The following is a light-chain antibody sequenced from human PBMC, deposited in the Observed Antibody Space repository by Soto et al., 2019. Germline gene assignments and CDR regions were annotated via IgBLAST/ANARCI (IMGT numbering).Light chain of an antibody. CDR3: QQRSNWPLT. V-gene: IGKV3-11*01. CDR1: QSVSSY. Sequence: EIVLTQSPATLSLSPGERATLSCRASQSVSSYLAWYQQKPGQAPRLLIYDASNRATGIPARFSGSGSGTDFTLTISSLEPEDFVVYYCQQRSNWPLTSGPSTKVDIK. CDR2: DAS. J-gene: IGKJ3*01.